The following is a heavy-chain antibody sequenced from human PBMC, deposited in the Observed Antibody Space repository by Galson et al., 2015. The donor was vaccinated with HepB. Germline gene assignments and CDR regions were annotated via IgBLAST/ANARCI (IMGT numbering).Heavy chain of an antibody. CDR2: INHSGST. D-gene: IGHD3-10*01. V-gene: IGHV4-34*01. J-gene: IGHJ6*02. Sequence: LSLTCAVYGGSFSGYYWSWIRQPPGKGLEWIGEINHSGSTNYNPSLKSRVTISVDTSKNQFSLKLSSVTAADTAVYYCARVYGSGSYFRLGRYGMDVWGQGTTVTVSS. CDR1: GGSFSGYY. CDR3: ARVYGSGSYFRLGRYGMDV.